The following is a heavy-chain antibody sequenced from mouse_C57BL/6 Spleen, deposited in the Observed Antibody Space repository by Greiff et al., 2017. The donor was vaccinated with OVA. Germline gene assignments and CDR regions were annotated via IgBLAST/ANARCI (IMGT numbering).Heavy chain of an antibody. V-gene: IGHV1-50*01. CDR3: AKRGSGLRLLAMDY. Sequence: QVQLQQPGAELVKPGASVKLSCKASGYTFTSYWMQWVNQRPGQGLEWIGEIDPSDSYTNSNQQFKGTATLTVDTSSSTAYMQLSSRTSEDAAVYYCAKRGSGLRLLAMDYWGQGTSVTVSS. J-gene: IGHJ4*01. D-gene: IGHD2-2*01. CDR2: IDPSDSYT. CDR1: GYTFTSYW.